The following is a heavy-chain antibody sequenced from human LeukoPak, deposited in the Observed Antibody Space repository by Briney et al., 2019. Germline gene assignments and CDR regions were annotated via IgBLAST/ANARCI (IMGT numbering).Heavy chain of an antibody. V-gene: IGHV3-23*01. CDR3: ARENEGYGYNPLDY. J-gene: IGHJ4*02. D-gene: IGHD5-24*01. Sequence: GGSLRLSCAASGFTFSSYAMSWVRQAPGKGLEWVSAISGSGGSTYYADSVMDRFTISGDNAKNSLYLQMNSLRAEDTAVYFCARENEGYGYNPLDYWGQGTLVTVSS. CDR1: GFTFSSYA. CDR2: ISGSGGST.